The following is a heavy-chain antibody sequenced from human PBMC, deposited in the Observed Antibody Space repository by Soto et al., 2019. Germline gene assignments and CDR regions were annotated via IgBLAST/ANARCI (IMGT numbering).Heavy chain of an antibody. CDR2: IIPFFGKA. CDR3: ASHPYDFVWGSYRYRGGGDY. J-gene: IGHJ4*02. V-gene: IGHV1-69*01. D-gene: IGHD3-16*02. Sequence: QVQLVQSGAEVKKPGSSVKVSCKASGGTFSSYAISWVRQALGQGLEWMGGIIPFFGKANYDQRFQGRATIPADESTSTAYMELSSLRSEDTAVYYCASHPYDFVWGSYRYRGGGDYWGQGTLVTVSS. CDR1: GGTFSSYA.